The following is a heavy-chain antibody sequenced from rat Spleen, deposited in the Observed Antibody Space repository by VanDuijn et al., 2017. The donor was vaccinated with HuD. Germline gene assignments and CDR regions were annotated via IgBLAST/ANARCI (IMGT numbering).Heavy chain of an antibody. D-gene: IGHD5-1*01. Sequence: QVQLKESGPGLVPPSQTLSLACTVSGFLLTDNSVHWLRQPPGRGLEWMGGIWGDGSTSYNSALKSRLSISRDTSQSQVFLKMNSLQTGDTAIYICTRGLGDYWGQGVMVTVSS. CDR1: GFLLTDNS. V-gene: IGHV2-1*01. CDR2: IWGDGST. J-gene: IGHJ2*01. CDR3: TRGLGDY.